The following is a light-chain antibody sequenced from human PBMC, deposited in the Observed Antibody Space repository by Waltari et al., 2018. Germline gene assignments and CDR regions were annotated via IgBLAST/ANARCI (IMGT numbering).Light chain of an antibody. V-gene: IGLV3-21*02. CDR2: DDS. J-gene: IGLJ3*02. CDR3: QLWDSRSNHLV. Sequence: SYVVTQPPSGSVAPGQTATITCEGDNIERKSVHWYQQKAGQAPLLVVYDDSDRPPGTPARLSGSNAGNTATLTIRRVEAGDEADYYCQLWDSRSNHLVFGGGTKLTVL. CDR1: NIERKS.